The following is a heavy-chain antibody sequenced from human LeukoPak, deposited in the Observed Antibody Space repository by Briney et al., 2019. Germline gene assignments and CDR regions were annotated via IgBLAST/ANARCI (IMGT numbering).Heavy chain of an antibody. V-gene: IGHV4-4*09. CDR1: GGSISGNY. CDR2: IHSSGYT. D-gene: IGHD6-19*01. CDR3: ARRWLAGRNWFDP. Sequence: SETLSLTCTVSGGSISGNYWSWIRQPPGQGLEWIAYIHSSGYTNYNPSLKSRVTISVDTSKNQFSLKLSSVTAADTAVYYCARRWLAGRNWFDPWGQGTLVTVSS. J-gene: IGHJ5*02.